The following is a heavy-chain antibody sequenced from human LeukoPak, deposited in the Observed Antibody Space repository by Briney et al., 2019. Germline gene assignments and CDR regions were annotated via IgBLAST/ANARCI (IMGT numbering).Heavy chain of an antibody. CDR3: ARDFGYCSGGSCYSVFDY. Sequence: GGSLRLSCAASGFTLSSYWMSWVRQAPGKGLEWVANIKQDGSEKYYVDTVKGRFTISRDNAKNSLYLQMNSLRAEDTAVYYCARDFGYCSGGSCYSVFDYWGQGTLVTVSS. V-gene: IGHV3-7*01. CDR1: GFTLSSYW. J-gene: IGHJ4*02. CDR2: IKQDGSEK. D-gene: IGHD2-15*01.